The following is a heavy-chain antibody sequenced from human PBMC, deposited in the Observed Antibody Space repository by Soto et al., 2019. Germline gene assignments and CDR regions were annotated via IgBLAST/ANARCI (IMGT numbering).Heavy chain of an antibody. D-gene: IGHD6-6*01. CDR1: GFTFSSHG. CDR2: LSRGGGTT. CDR3: AKDGQYRTDGFDV. J-gene: IGHJ3*01. V-gene: IGHV3-23*01. Sequence: EAQLLESGGDWAQPGGSLRPSCEASGFTFSSHGMGWVRQAPGKGLEWIAGLSRGGGTTYYADSVKGRFTISRDNSKNTLDLIMNSLKVEDTALYYCAKDGQYRTDGFDVWGQGTMVTVSS.